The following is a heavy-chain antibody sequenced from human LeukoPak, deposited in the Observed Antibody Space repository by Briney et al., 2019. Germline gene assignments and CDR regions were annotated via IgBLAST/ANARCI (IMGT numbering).Heavy chain of an antibody. CDR1: GGSFSGYY. J-gene: IGHJ5*02. V-gene: IGHV4-34*01. CDR3: ARRPRFGELSRQTNWFDP. D-gene: IGHD3-10*01. CDR2: INHSGST. Sequence: PSETLSLTCAVYGGSFSGYYWSWIRQPPGKGLEWIGEINHSGSTNYNPSPKSRVTISVDTSKNQFSLKLSSVTAADTAVYYCARRPRFGELSRQTNWFDPWGQGTLVTVSS.